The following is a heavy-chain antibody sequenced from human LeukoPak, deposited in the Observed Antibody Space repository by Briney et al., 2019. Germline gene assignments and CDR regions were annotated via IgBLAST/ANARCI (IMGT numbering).Heavy chain of an antibody. V-gene: IGHV3/OR16-9*01. CDR2: ISGNSGDI. Sequence: WGSLRLSCAASGFRFSDHYMSWIRQAPGKGPEWISYISGNSGDIAYADSVKGRFTISRDNAKNSLHLQMNSLRVEDTAVYHCVRHAGRTGGQWGQGILITVSS. CDR1: GFRFSDHY. D-gene: IGHD3-10*01. CDR3: VRHAGRTGGQ. J-gene: IGHJ4*02.